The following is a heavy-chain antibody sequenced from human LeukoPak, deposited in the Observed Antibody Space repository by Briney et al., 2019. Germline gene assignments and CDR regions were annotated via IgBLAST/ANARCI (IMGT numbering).Heavy chain of an antibody. CDR3: AKDGAAVKPYYFDY. V-gene: IGHV3-30*18. CDR1: GFTFSSYG. CDR2: ISYDGSNK. J-gene: IGHJ4*02. D-gene: IGHD6-13*01. Sequence: PGRSLRLSCAASGFTFSSYGMHWVRQAPGKGLEWVAVISYDGSNKYYADSVKGRFTISRDNSENTLYLQMNSLRAEDTAVYYCAKDGAAVKPYYFDYWGQGTLVTVSS.